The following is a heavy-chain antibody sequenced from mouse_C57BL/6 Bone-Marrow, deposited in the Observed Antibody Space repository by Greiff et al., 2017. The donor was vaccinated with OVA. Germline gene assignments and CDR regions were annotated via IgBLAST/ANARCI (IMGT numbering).Heavy chain of an antibody. CDR2: IYPGSGST. D-gene: IGHD2-2*01. V-gene: IGHV1-55*01. Sequence: QVQLQQPGAELVKPGASVKMSCKASGYTFTSYWITWVKQRPGQGLEWIGDIYPGSGSTNYNEKVKSKATLTVDTSSSTAYMQLSSLTSEDSAVYYCARGGVLWLRRNWYFDVWGTGTTVTVSS. CDR1: GYTFTSYW. CDR3: ARGGVLWLRRNWYFDV. J-gene: IGHJ1*03.